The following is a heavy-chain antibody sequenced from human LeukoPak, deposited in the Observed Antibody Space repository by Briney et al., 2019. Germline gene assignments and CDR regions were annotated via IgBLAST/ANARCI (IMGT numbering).Heavy chain of an antibody. CDR1: GGSLSGYY. Sequence: SETLSLTCAVYGGSLSGYYWSWIRQPPGKGLEWIGEINHSGSTNYNPSLKSRVIISVDTSKNQFSLKLSSVTAADTAVYYCARRRVVVVAATVPSLKRYWYFDLWGRGTLVTVSS. V-gene: IGHV4-34*01. CDR2: INHSGST. CDR3: ARRRVVVVAATVPSLKRYWYFDL. J-gene: IGHJ2*01. D-gene: IGHD2-15*01.